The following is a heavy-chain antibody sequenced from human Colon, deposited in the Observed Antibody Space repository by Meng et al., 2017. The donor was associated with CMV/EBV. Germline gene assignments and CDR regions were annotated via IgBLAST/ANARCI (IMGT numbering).Heavy chain of an antibody. CDR3: ARDSGLPLDY. CDR1: GYTFNGFD. J-gene: IGHJ4*02. V-gene: IGHV1-2*02. D-gene: IGHD5-12*01. CDR2: INPKSGDT. Sequence: ASVKVSCKASGYTFNGFDIHWVRQAPGQGLEWMGWINPKSGDTDYAQKFQGRVTMTRDTSTSTVYMELSSLRSDDTAVYYCARDSGLPLDYWGQGTLVTVSS.